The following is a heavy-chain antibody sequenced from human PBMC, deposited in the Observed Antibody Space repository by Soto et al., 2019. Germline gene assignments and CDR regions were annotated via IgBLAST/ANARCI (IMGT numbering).Heavy chain of an antibody. CDR1: GFTFSTYA. CDR2: ISGSGAYT. V-gene: IGHV3-23*01. Sequence: LRLSCAASGFTFSTYAMNWVRQPPGKGLEWVSSISGSGAYTYYADSVQGRFTISRDNPKNTLNLQMNSLRAEDTAVYYCARDRHPYSTKYYFDYWGQGTLVTVSS. CDR3: ARDRHPYSTKYYFDY. J-gene: IGHJ4*02. D-gene: IGHD2-2*01.